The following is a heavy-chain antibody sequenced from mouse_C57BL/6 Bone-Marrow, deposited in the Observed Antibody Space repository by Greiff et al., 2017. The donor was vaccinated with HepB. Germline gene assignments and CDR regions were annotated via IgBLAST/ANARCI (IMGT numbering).Heavy chain of an antibody. Sequence: EVKLQESGGDLVKPGGSLKLSCAASGFTFSSYGMSWVRQTPDKRLEWVATISSGGSYTYYPDSVKGRFTISRDNAKNTLYLQMSSLKSEDTAMYYCASPWYFDVWGTGTTVTVSS. CDR1: GFTFSSYG. J-gene: IGHJ1*03. CDR2: ISSGGSYT. CDR3: ASPWYFDV. V-gene: IGHV5-6*01.